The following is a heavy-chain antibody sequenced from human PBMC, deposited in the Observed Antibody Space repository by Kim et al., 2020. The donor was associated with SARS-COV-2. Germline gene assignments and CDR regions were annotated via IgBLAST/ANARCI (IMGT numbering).Heavy chain of an antibody. V-gene: IGHV4-59*01. CDR3: ARAPPITMVRGVMGYFDY. D-gene: IGHD3-10*01. Sequence: KSRVTISVDTSKNQFSLKLSSVTAADTAVYYCARAPPITMVRGVMGYFDYWGQGTLVTVSS. J-gene: IGHJ4*02.